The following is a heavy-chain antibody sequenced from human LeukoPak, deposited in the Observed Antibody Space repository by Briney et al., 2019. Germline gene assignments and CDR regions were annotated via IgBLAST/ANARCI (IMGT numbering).Heavy chain of an antibody. CDR2: ISAYNGNT. CDR3: ARVVVVVVAAKQTYYFDY. D-gene: IGHD2-15*01. CDR1: GYTFTSYG. V-gene: IGHV1-18*01. Sequence: ASVKVSCKASGYTFTSYGISWVRQAPGQGLEWMGWISAYNGNTNYAQELQGRVTMTTDTSTSTAYMELRSLRSDDTAVYYCARVVVVVVAAKQTYYFDYWGQGTLVTVSS. J-gene: IGHJ4*02.